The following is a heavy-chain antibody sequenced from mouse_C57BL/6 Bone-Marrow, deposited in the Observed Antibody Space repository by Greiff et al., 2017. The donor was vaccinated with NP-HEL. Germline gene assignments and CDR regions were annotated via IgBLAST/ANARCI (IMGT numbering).Heavy chain of an antibody. V-gene: IGHV14-2*01. CDR3: ARSGYFDV. CDR1: GFNIKDYY. CDR2: IDPEDGET. Sequence: EVQLQQSGAELVKPGASVKLSCTASGFNIKDYYMHWVKQRTEQGLEWIGRIDPEDGETKYAPNFQGKATITADTSSNTAYLQLSILTSEDTAVYYCARSGYFDVWGTGTTVTVSS. J-gene: IGHJ1*03.